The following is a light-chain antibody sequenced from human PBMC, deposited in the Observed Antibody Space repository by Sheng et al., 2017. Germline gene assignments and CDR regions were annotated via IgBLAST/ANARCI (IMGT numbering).Light chain of an antibody. J-gene: IGLJ1*01. CDR2: DDS. Sequence: SYELTQPPSVSVAPGQTARITCGGSNFAEISVHWYQQKPGQAPVLVVYDDSDRPSGIPERFSASKSGISASLVISGLRSEDEADYYCAAWDDSLGAYLFGTGTKLTVL. CDR3: AAWDDSLGAYL. V-gene: IGLV3-21*02. CDR1: NFAEIS.